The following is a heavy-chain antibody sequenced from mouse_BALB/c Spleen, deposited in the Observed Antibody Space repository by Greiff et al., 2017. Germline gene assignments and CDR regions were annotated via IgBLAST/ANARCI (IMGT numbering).Heavy chain of an antibody. D-gene: IGHD2-14*01. V-gene: IGHV3-2*02. CDR1: GYSITSDYA. CDR3: ARWGYDRYYFDY. J-gene: IGHJ2*01. CDR2: ISYSGST. Sequence: EVQLQESGPGLVKPSQSLSLTCTVTGYSITSDYAWNWIRQFPGNKLEWMGYISYSGSTSYNPSLKSRISITRDTSKNQFFLQLNSVTTEDTATYYCARWGYDRYYFDYWGQGTTLTVSS.